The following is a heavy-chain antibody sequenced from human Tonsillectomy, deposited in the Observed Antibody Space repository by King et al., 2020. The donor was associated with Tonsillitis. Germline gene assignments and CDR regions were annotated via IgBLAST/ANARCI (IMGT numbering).Heavy chain of an antibody. D-gene: IGHD3-22*01. CDR3: ACPSGYYEFDC. J-gene: IGHJ4*02. CDR2: LNPKSGGT. V-gene: IGHV1-2*02. CDR1: GYSFRDYY. Sequence: VQLVESGAEVKKPGASVKVSCKASGYSFRDYYMHWVRQAPGQGLEWMGWLNPKSGGTKYAQKFQGRVTMTRDTSISTAYMELSRLRSDDTAVYYCACPSGYYEFDCWGQGTLVTVSS.